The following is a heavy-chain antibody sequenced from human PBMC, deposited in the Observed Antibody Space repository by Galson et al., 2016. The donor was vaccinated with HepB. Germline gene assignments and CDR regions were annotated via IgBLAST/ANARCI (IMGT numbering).Heavy chain of an antibody. CDR2: ISAYNGNM. CDR3: ATGAPFYISVTCSFDY. V-gene: IGHV1-18*01. Sequence: SVKVSCKASGDTFTNYGFHWVRQAPGQGLEWMGWISAYNGNMKTSQKVQGRLTLGTDTSTSTAYMELRSLKSDDTAVYYCATGAPFYISVTCSFDYWAQGTLVTVSS. D-gene: IGHD2-15*01. J-gene: IGHJ4*02. CDR1: GDTFTNYG.